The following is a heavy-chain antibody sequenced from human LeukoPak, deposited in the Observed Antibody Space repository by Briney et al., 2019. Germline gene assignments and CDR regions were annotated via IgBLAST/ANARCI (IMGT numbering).Heavy chain of an antibody. V-gene: IGHV3-53*01. CDR1: GFTVSSNY. D-gene: IGHD3-10*01. CDR3: ATPGGSGDYPYPTYFNY. Sequence: GGSLRLSCAASGFTVSSNYMSWVRQAPGKGLEWVSVFYSGGSAYYADSVKGRFTISRDLSTNTLFLQMISLRAEDTAVYYCATPGGSGDYPYPTYFNYWGQGTLITVSS. CDR2: FYSGGSA. J-gene: IGHJ4*02.